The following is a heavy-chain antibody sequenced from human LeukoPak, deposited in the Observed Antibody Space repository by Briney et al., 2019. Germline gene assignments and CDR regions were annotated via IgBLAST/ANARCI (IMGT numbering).Heavy chain of an antibody. CDR2: ISSSSGTK. CDR3: ARGGSSCFDS. D-gene: IGHD6-13*01. Sequence: GGSLRRSCAASGFTFSSYHMNWVRQAPGKGLEWVSYISSSSGTKYYADSVKGRFTTSRDNAKNSLYLQMNNLRDEDTAVYYCARGGSSCFDSWGQGTLVTVSS. CDR1: GFTFSSYH. V-gene: IGHV3-48*02. J-gene: IGHJ4*02.